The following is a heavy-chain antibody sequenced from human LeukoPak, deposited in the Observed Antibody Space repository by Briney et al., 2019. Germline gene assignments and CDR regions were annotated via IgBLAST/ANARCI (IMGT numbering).Heavy chain of an antibody. CDR1: GDSVSSNSAA. V-gene: IGHV6-1*01. D-gene: IGHD6-19*01. J-gene: IGHJ6*03. CDR3: ARATYSSGWYGGYYYYYMDV. Sequence: SQTLSLTCAISGDSVSSNSAAWNWIRQSPSRGLEWLGRTYYRSKWYNDYAVSVKSRITINPDTSKNQFSLQLNSVTPEDTAVYYCARATYSSGWYGGYYYYYMDVWGKGTTVTVSS. CDR2: TYYRSKWYN.